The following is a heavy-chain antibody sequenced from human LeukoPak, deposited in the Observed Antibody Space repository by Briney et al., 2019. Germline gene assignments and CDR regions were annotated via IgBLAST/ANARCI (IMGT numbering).Heavy chain of an antibody. J-gene: IGHJ5*02. V-gene: IGHV3-21*01. Sequence: GGSLRLSCAASGFTFSSYSMNWVRQAPEKGLEWVSSISSSSSSYIYYADSVKGRFTISRDNAKNSLYLQMNSLRAEDTAVYYCARDGLQYYDILTGYGNWFDPWGQGTLVTVSS. CDR2: ISSSSSSYI. CDR1: GFTFSSYS. D-gene: IGHD3-9*01. CDR3: ARDGLQYYDILTGYGNWFDP.